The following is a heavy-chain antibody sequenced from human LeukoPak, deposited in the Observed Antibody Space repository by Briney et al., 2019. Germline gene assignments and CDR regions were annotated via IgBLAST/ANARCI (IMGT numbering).Heavy chain of an antibody. CDR2: IIPIFGTA. Sequence: ASVKVPCKASGGTFSGYAISWVRQAPGQGLEWMGGIIPIFGTANYAQKFQGRVTITADESTSTAYMELSSLRSEDTAVYYCARDSFTMVRGANNWFDPWGQGTLVTVSS. D-gene: IGHD3-10*01. CDR1: GGTFSGYA. CDR3: ARDSFTMVRGANNWFDP. J-gene: IGHJ5*02. V-gene: IGHV1-69*13.